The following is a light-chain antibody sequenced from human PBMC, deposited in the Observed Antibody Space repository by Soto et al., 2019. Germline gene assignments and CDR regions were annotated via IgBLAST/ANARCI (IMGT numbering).Light chain of an antibody. CDR1: SSDVGGYNY. V-gene: IGLV2-11*01. CDR2: DVS. Sequence: QSALTQPRSVSGSPGQSVTISCTGTSSDVGGYNYVSWSQQHPGNAPKLMIYDVSKRPSGVPDRLSGSKSGNTASLTISGLQAEDEADYYCCSYAGSYTYVFGTGTKLTVL. J-gene: IGLJ1*01. CDR3: CSYAGSYTYV.